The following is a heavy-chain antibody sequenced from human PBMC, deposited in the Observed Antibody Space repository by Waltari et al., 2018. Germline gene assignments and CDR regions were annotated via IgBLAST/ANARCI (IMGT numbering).Heavy chain of an antibody. J-gene: IGHJ4*02. CDR2: IKSKTDGGTI. CDR1: GFTFTNAR. V-gene: IGHV3-15*01. Sequence: EVHLVESGGGLVKPGGSLSLSCAGYGFTFTNARMTWVRQDPGKGLEWVGLIKSKTDGGTIDYAAPVKGRFTISRDDSKNTLYLQMNSLKTEDTALYYCTTERDGSHEHWGQGTLVTVSS. D-gene: IGHD6-19*01. CDR3: TTERDGSHEH.